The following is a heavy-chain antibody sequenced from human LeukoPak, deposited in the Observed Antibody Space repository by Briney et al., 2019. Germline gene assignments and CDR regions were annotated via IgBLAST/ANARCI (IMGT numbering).Heavy chain of an antibody. J-gene: IGHJ4*02. V-gene: IGHV1-3*01. CDR3: AGRHCSDGGCYFAGADPFDY. Sequence: ASAKVSCKASGYTFTSYAMHWVRQAPGQRLEWMGWINAGNGNTKYSQKFQGRVTITRDTSASTAYMELSSLRSEDTAVYYCAGRHCSDGGCYFAGADPFDYWGQGTLVTVSS. CDR2: INAGNGNT. CDR1: GYTFTSYA. D-gene: IGHD2-15*01.